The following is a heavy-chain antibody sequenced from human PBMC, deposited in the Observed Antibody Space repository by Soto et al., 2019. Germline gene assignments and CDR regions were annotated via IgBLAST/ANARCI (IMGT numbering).Heavy chain of an antibody. V-gene: IGHV4-31*03. CDR2: IFYNGNT. CDR1: GDSISSGGYY. Sequence: SETLSLTCTVSGDSISSGGYYWSWIRQHPGKGLEWIGNIFYNGNTYYNPSLKSRITISVDTSKNQFSLKLSSVTAADTAVYYCARVGSSSWFVYWGQGTLVTVSS. J-gene: IGHJ4*02. D-gene: IGHD6-13*01. CDR3: ARVGSSSWFVY.